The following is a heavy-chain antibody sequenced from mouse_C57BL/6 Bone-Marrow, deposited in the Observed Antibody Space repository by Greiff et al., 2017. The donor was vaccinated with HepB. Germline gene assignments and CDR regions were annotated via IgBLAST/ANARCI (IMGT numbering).Heavy chain of an antibody. CDR1: GYTFTDYY. J-gene: IGHJ3*01. V-gene: IGHV1-26*01. Sequence: EVQLQQSGPELVKPGASVKISCKASGYTFTDYYMNWVKQSHGKSLEWIGDINPNNGGTSYNQKFKGKATLTVDKSSSTAYMELRSLTSEDSAVYYCARGPPPWFAYWGQGTLVTVSA. CDR2: INPNNGGT. CDR3: ARGPPPWFAY.